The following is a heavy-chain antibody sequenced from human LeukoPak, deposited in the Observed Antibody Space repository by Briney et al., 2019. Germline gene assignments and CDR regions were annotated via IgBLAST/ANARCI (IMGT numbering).Heavy chain of an antibody. J-gene: IGHJ4*02. CDR3: ARIGYSSSSLDY. Sequence: GGSLRLSCAASGFTFSSYEMTWVRQAPGKGLEWVANIQQDGHQKYYVDSVMGRFSVSRDNTKNSVFLQMNSLRAEDTAVYYCARIGYSSSSLDYWGQGTLVTVSS. CDR2: IQQDGHQK. CDR1: GFTFSSYE. D-gene: IGHD6-6*01. V-gene: IGHV3-7*01.